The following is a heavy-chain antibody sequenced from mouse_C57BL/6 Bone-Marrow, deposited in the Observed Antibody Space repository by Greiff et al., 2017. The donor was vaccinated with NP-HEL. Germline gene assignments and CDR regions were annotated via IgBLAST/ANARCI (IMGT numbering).Heavy chain of an antibody. CDR3: ARPYCGSSSWYFDY. Sequence: QVQLQQPGAELVKPGASVKMSCKASGYTFTSYWITWVKQRPGQGLEWIGDIYLGSGSTNYNEKFKSKATLTVDTSSSTAYMQLSSLTSEDSAVYYCARPYCGSSSWYFDYWGQGTTLTVSS. D-gene: IGHD1-1*01. V-gene: IGHV1-55*01. CDR1: GYTFTSYW. CDR2: IYLGSGST. J-gene: IGHJ2*01.